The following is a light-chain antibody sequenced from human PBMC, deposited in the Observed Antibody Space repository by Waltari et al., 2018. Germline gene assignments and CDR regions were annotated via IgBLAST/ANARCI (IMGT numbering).Light chain of an antibody. Sequence: QSALTQPASVSGSPGQSITISCTGTSSDVGGYQYVSWYQQHPGKAPKLMIYDVTKRPSGVSNRFSGSKSGNTASLTISGLQAEDEADYYCSSYTSSSTSVFGTGTKVTVL. J-gene: IGLJ1*01. CDR2: DVT. V-gene: IGLV2-14*01. CDR3: SSYTSSSTSV. CDR1: SSDVGGYQY.